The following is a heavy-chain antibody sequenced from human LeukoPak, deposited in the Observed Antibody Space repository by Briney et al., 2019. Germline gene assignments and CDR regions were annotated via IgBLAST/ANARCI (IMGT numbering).Heavy chain of an antibody. Sequence: SETLSLTCTVSGGSISSGSYYWSWIRQPAGKGLEWIGRIYTSGSTNYNPSLKSRVTMSVDTSKNQFSLKLSSVTAADTAVYYCARDFLHYDFWSDYLSWGQGTLVTVSS. D-gene: IGHD3-3*01. J-gene: IGHJ4*02. CDR2: IYTSGST. CDR3: ARDFLHYDFWSDYLS. V-gene: IGHV4-61*02. CDR1: GGSISSGSYY.